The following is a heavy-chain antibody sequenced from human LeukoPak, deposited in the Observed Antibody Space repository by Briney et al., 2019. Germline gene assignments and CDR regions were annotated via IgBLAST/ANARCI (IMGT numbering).Heavy chain of an antibody. CDR3: AREAAAGRPYYMDV. V-gene: IGHV1-2*02. J-gene: IGHJ6*03. CDR2: INPNSGGT. D-gene: IGHD6-13*01. Sequence: ASVKVSCKASGYTFTGYYMHWVRQPPGQGLEWMGWINPNSGGTNYAQKFQGRVTMTRDTSISTAYMELSRLRSDDTAVYYCAREAAAGRPYYMDVWGKGTTVTISS. CDR1: GYTFTGYY.